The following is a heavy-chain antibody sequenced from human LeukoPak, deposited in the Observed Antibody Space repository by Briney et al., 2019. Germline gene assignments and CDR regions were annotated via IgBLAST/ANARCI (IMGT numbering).Heavy chain of an antibody. CDR1: GFTFSSYS. CDR3: GRAGPVTKDHFMDV. Sequence: GGSLRLSCAASGFTFSSYSMNWVRQAPGKGLEWVSSISSSSSYIYYADSVKGRFTISRDNAKNSLYLQMNSLSAEDTAVYYCGRAGPVTKDHFMDVWGKGTTVTVSS. D-gene: IGHD2-2*01. CDR2: ISSSSSYI. V-gene: IGHV3-21*01. J-gene: IGHJ6*03.